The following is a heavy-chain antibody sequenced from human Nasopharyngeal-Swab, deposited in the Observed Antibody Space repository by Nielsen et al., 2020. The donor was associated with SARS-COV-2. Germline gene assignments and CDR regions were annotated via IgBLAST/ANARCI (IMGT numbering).Heavy chain of an antibody. Sequence: GGSLRLSCAASGFTFSDHYMDWVRQAPGKGLEWVGRTRNKANSYTTEYAASVRGRFTISRDDSKNSLYLQMNSLKTEETAVYYCARESKGYYNGMTSGAKGPRSPSP. V-gene: IGHV3-72*01. J-gene: IGHJ6*02. CDR2: TRNKANSYTT. CDR3: ARESKGYYNGMTS. CDR1: GFTFSDHY.